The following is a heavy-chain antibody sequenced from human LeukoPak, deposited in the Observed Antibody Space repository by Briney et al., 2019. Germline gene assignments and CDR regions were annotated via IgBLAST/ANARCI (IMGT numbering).Heavy chain of an antibody. CDR2: INPNNGGT. CDR3: ARAGDSSGWWGPHDAFDI. D-gene: IGHD6-19*01. CDR1: GYTFTGYY. Sequence: ASVKVSCKASGYTFTGYYMHWVRQAPGQGLEWMGRINPNNGGTNYAQKFQGRVTMTGDTSISTAYMELSSLRSDDTAVYYCARAGDSSGWWGPHDAFDIWGQGTMVTVSS. J-gene: IGHJ3*02. V-gene: IGHV1-2*06.